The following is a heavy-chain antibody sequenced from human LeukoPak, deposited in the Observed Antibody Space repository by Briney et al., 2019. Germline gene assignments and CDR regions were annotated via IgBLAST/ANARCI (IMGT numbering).Heavy chain of an antibody. CDR2: ISGSGGST. D-gene: IGHD1-26*01. CDR3: ARALPSPLYSGSYADAFDI. V-gene: IGHV3-23*01. CDR1: GFTFSSYA. Sequence: GGSLRLSCAASGFTFSSYAMSWVRQAPGRGLEWVSAISGSGGSTYYADSVKGRFTISRDNSKNTLYLQMNSLRAEDTAVYYCARALPSPLYSGSYADAFDIWGQGTMVTVSS. J-gene: IGHJ3*02.